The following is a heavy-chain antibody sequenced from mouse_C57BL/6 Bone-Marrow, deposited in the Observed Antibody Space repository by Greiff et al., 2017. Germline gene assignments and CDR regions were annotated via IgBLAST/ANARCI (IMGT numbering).Heavy chain of an antibody. CDR2: IYPGGGYT. J-gene: IGHJ3*01. Sequence: VKLVESGAELVRPGTSVKMSCKASGYTFTNYWIGWAKQRPGHGLEWIGDIYPGGGYTNYNEKFKGKATLTAYKSSSTAYMQFSSLTSEDSAIYYSARGKGVAYWGQGTLVTVAA. D-gene: IGHD1-3*01. CDR3: ARGKGVAY. CDR1: GYTFTNYW. V-gene: IGHV1-63*01.